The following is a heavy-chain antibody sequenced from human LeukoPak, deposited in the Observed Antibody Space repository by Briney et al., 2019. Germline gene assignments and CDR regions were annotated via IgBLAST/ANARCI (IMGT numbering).Heavy chain of an antibody. Sequence: EASVKVSCKVSGYTLTELSMHWVRQAPGKGLEWMGGFDPEDGETIYAQKFQGRVTMTEDTSTDTAYMELSSLRSEDTAVYYCATTLGKLRVFDYWGQGTLVTVSS. CDR2: FDPEDGET. J-gene: IGHJ4*02. V-gene: IGHV1-24*01. D-gene: IGHD1-26*01. CDR3: ATTLGKLRVFDY. CDR1: GYTLTELS.